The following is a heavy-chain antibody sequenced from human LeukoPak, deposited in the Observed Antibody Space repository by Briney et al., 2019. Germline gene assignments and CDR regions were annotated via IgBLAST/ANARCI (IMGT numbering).Heavy chain of an antibody. J-gene: IGHJ4*02. D-gene: IGHD5-12*01. V-gene: IGHV4-59*01. Sequence: SETLSLTCAVSGASISGSYWSWIRQPPGKGLEYIGYIQRIDNYNYNPSLKSRVTMTLDTPKNQFSLKLSSVTAAGTAIYYCTKVLRGYSDYGDWGQGTLVTVSS. CDR2: IQRIDNY. CDR3: TKVLRGYSDYGD. CDR1: GASISGSY.